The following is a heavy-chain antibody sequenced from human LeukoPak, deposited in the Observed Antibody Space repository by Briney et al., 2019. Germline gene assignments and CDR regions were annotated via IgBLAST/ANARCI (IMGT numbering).Heavy chain of an antibody. Sequence: GGSLRLSCAASGFTSSSYAMSWVRQAPGKGLEWVSAISGSGGSTYYADSVKGRFTISRDNSKNTLYLQMNSLRAEDTAVYYCAKDTRKGIAVAGKLNWFDPWGQGTLVTVSS. V-gene: IGHV3-23*01. J-gene: IGHJ5*02. CDR1: GFTSSSYA. CDR3: AKDTRKGIAVAGKLNWFDP. CDR2: ISGSGGST. D-gene: IGHD6-19*01.